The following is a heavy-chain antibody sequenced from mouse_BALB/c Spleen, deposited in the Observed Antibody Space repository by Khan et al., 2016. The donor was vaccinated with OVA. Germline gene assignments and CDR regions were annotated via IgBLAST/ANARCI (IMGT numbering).Heavy chain of an antibody. CDR1: GFTFSDYG. Sequence: EVELVESGGGLVQPGGSRKLSCAASGFTFSDYGMAWVRQAPGKGPEWVAFISSLAYNFYYADTVTGRFTISRENAENTLYLEMSSLRSEESAMYYCARGGKGGFAYWGQGTLVTVSA. J-gene: IGHJ3*01. V-gene: IGHV5-15*02. CDR2: ISSLAYNF. CDR3: ARGGKGGFAY.